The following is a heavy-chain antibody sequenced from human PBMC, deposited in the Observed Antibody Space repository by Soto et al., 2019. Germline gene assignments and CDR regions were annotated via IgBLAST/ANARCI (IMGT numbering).Heavy chain of an antibody. CDR1: GXTFSGSA. CDR2: IRSKASSYAT. CDR3: SYYDSSGYIDY. D-gene: IGHD3-22*01. J-gene: IGHJ4*02. V-gene: IGHV3-73*01. Sequence: LRLSCAASGXTFSGSAMHWVRQASGKGLEWVGRIRSKASSYATAYAASVKGRFTISRDDSKNTAYLQMNSLKTEDTAVYYCSYYDSSGYIDYWGQGTLVTVSS.